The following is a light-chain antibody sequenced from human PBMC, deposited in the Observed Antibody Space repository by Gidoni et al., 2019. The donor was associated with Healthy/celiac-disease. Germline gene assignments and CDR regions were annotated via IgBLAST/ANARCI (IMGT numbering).Light chain of an antibody. Sequence: DIQMTQSPSTLSASVGDRVTITCRASQSISSLLAWYQQKAGKAPKLLIYDASSLESGVPSRFCGSVSGTEFTLTISSLQPDDFATYYCQQYNSYSLTFGGGTKVEIK. CDR1: QSISSL. J-gene: IGKJ4*01. CDR2: DAS. V-gene: IGKV1-5*01. CDR3: QQYNSYSLT.